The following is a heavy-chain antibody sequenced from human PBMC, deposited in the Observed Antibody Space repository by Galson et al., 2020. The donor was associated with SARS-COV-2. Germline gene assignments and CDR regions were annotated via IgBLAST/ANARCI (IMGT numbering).Heavy chain of an antibody. CDR1: GYTFTGYY. Sequence: ASVKVSCKVSGYTFTGYYMHWVRQAPGQGLEWMGWINPNSGGTNYAQKFQGWVTMTRDTSISTAYMVLSRLRSDDTAVYYCAREGIYGDYGMDVWGQGTTVTVSS. J-gene: IGHJ6*02. D-gene: IGHD4-17*01. CDR2: INPNSGGT. CDR3: AREGIYGDYGMDV. V-gene: IGHV1-2*04.